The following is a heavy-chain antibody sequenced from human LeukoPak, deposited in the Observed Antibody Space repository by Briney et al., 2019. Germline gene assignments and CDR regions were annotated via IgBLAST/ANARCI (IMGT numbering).Heavy chain of an antibody. V-gene: IGHV3-48*03. J-gene: IGHJ3*02. D-gene: IGHD3-9*01. CDR3: ARDYDILTGYLVYDAFDI. Sequence: GGSLRLSCAASGFTFSSYEMNWVRQAPGKGLEWVSYISSSGSTIYYADSVKGRFTISRDNAKNSLYLQMNSLRAEDTALYYCARDYDILTGYLVYDAFDIWGQGTMVTVSS. CDR2: ISSSGSTI. CDR1: GFTFSSYE.